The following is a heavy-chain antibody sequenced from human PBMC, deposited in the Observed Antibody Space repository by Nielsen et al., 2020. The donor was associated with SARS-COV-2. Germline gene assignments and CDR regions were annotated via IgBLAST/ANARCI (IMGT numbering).Heavy chain of an antibody. D-gene: IGHD1-26*01. V-gene: IGHV3-21*01. J-gene: IGHJ6*03. CDR2: IGDDIKYI. Sequence: GESLKISCAASGFTFSSYSMNWVRQAPGTGLEWVSSIGDDIKYIYYADSVKGRFTISRDNAKNSLYLQMTSLRAEDTAIYYCGKWELADKVEDKVRYFYMDVWGKGTTVTVSS. CDR1: GFTFSSYS. CDR3: GKWELADKVEDKVRYFYMDV.